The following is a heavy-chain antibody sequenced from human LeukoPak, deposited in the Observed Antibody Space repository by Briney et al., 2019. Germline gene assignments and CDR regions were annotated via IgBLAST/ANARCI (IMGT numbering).Heavy chain of an antibody. CDR2: IYPVDSDT. J-gene: IGHJ4*02. CDR3: ASTAGRAYCGGDCSLDY. V-gene: IGHV5-51*01. D-gene: IGHD2-21*02. CDR1: GYRFTSYS. Sequence: ESLTISCKGSGYRFTSYSVGWVRQMPGKGLEWMGIIYPVDSDTRYSPSLEGQLTISADKSISTAYRQWSSLQASDTSMYYRASTAGRAYCGGDCSLDYWGQGALVTVSS.